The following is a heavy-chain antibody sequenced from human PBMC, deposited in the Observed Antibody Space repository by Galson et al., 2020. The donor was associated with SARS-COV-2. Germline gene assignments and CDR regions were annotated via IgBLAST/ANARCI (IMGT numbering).Heavy chain of an antibody. CDR3: ARIIGNRFDA. V-gene: IGHV1-18*01. J-gene: IGHJ5*02. CDR2: VSAYNGKT. D-gene: IGHD2-15*01. CDR1: GYPFTSYS. Sequence: GESLKISCEASGYPFTSYSINWVRQAPGQGLDWLGWVSAYNGKTDYGQKVQGRVTMTTDASTSTAYMELRSLRSDDTAVYYCARIIGNRFDAWGQGTLVTVSS.